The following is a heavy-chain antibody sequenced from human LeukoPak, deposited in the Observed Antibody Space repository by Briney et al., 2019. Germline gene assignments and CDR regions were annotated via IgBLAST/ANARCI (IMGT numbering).Heavy chain of an antibody. D-gene: IGHD3-10*01. Sequence: GGSLRLSCVGSGFTFSTYEMNWVRQAPGKGLEWVSYISISAGTIYYADSVRGRFTISRDNSKNTLYLQMNSLRAEDTAVYYCAKSGFTMVRGVMEYYYYYYMDVWGQGTLVTVSS. CDR1: GFTFSTYE. CDR2: ISISAGTI. J-gene: IGHJ6*03. V-gene: IGHV3-48*03. CDR3: AKSGFTMVRGVMEYYYYYYMDV.